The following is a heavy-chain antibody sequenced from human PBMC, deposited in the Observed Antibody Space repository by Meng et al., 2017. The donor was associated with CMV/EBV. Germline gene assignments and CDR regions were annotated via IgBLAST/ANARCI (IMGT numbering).Heavy chain of an antibody. CDR2: ISGSGGST. CDR3: AKDPPGIAVAGTGDY. Sequence: GESLKISCAASGFTFSSYAMSWVRQAPGKGLEWVSAISGSGGSTYYADSVKGRFTISRDNSKNTLYLQMNSLRAEDTAVYYCAKDPPGIAVAGTGDYWGQGTLVTAPQ. J-gene: IGHJ4*02. D-gene: IGHD6-19*01. V-gene: IGHV3-23*01. CDR1: GFTFSSYA.